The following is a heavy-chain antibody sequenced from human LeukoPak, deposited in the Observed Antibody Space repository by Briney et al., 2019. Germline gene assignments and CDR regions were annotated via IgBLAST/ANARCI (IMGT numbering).Heavy chain of an antibody. V-gene: IGHV3-30-3*01. CDR1: GFTLSRFA. J-gene: IGHJ4*02. CDR2: MSDDGSEK. D-gene: IGHD2-15*01. CDR3: AREADSGYYRTVDY. Sequence: PGGTLRLSCTASGFTLSRFAMHWVRQAPGVGLEWLGHMSDDGSEKHYVDSVRGRFTISRDPSKNTLYLEMTSLRTEDTAVYYCAREADSGYYRTVDYWGQGTMVTVS.